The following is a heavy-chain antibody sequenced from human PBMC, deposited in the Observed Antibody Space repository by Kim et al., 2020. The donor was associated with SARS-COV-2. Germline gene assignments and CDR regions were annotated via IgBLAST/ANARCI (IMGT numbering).Heavy chain of an antibody. CDR3: VHRLYYYGSGTYGGMDV. D-gene: IGHD3-10*01. CDR1: GFSLTTVGVG. J-gene: IGHJ6*02. CDR2: VYWDDDK. V-gene: IGHV2-5*02. Sequence: SGPTLVNPTQTLTLTCSFSGFSLTTVGVGVGWTRQPPGKALEWLALVYWDDDKRYSPSLKSRLTITKDTSKNQVALTMTNMDPVDTATYYCVHRLYYYGSGTYGGMDVWGQGTTVTVSS.